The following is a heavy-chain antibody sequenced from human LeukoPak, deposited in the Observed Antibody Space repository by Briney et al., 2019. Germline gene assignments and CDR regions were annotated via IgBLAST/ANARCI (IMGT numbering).Heavy chain of an antibody. V-gene: IGHV4-34*01. CDR2: INHSGST. D-gene: IGHD3-22*01. Sequence: PSETLSLTCAVYGGSFSGYYWSWIRQPPGKGLEWIGEINHSGSTNYNPSLKSRVTISVDTSKNQFSLKLSSVTAADTAVYYCARGTPGRITMTVVVIEAAFDIWGQGTMVTVSS. J-gene: IGHJ3*02. CDR1: GGSFSGYY. CDR3: ARGTPGRITMTVVVIEAAFDI.